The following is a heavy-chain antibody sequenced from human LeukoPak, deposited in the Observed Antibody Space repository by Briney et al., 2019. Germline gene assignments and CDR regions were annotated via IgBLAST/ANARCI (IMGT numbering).Heavy chain of an antibody. V-gene: IGHV1-69*06. Sequence: ASVKVSCKASGGTFSNYAISWVRQAPGQGLEWMGGIIPIFGTTNYAQKFQGRVTITADKSTNTAYMELSSLRSEDTAVYYCARSGDYAGFGLDPWGQGTLVTVSS. CDR1: GGTFSNYA. J-gene: IGHJ5*02. D-gene: IGHD4-17*01. CDR3: ARSGDYAGFGLDP. CDR2: IIPIFGTT.